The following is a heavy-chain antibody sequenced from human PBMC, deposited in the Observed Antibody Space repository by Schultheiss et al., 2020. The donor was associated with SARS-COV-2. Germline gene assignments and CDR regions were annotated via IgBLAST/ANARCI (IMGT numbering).Heavy chain of an antibody. J-gene: IGHJ6*02. Sequence: SCAASGFSLSSYWMHWVRQDPGKGLVWVSRINVDGSDTRYADSVKGRFTISKDNAKNTLYLQMHTLRVEDTAVYYCMRDSFVNSGYHYYGMDVWGQGTTVTVSS. D-gene: IGHD1-26*01. CDR2: INVDGSDT. V-gene: IGHV3-74*01. CDR1: GFSLSSYW. CDR3: MRDSFVNSGYHYYGMDV.